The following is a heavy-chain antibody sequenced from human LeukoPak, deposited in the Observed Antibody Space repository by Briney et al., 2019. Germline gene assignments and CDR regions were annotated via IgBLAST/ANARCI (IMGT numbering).Heavy chain of an antibody. CDR2: ISWNSGSI. J-gene: IGHJ4*02. CDR3: AKGPDSSSWRFYFDY. Sequence: GRSLRLSCAASGFTFDDYAMHGVRQAPGKGGEGVSGISWNSGSIGYADSVKGRFTISRDNAKNSLYLQMNSLRAEDTALYYCAKGPDSSSWRFYFDYWGQGTLVTVSS. V-gene: IGHV3-9*01. D-gene: IGHD6-13*01. CDR1: GFTFDDYA.